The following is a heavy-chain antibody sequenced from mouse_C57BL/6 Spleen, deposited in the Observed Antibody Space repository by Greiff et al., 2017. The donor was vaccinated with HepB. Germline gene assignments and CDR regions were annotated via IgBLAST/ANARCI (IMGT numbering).Heavy chain of an antibody. D-gene: IGHD3-1*01. Sequence: DVKLQESGGGLVKPGGSLKLSCAASGFTFSDYGMHWVRQAPEKGLEWVAYISSGSSTIYYADTVKGRFTISRDNAKNTLFLQMTSLRSEDTAMYYCARAGGRDYFDYWGQGTTLTVSS. J-gene: IGHJ2*01. CDR3: ARAGGRDYFDY. V-gene: IGHV5-17*01. CDR1: GFTFSDYG. CDR2: ISSGSSTI.